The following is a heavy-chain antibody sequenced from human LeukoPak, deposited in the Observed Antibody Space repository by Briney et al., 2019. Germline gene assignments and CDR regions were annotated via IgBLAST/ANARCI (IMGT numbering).Heavy chain of an antibody. V-gene: IGHV5-51*01. Sequence: GESLKISCEGSGYKFTNYWIGWVRQTPGKGLEWMGIIYPGDSDTRYSPFFQGLVTISADKSITTAYLQWSRLKASDTAMYYCARSDGVIVVIFDYWGQGTLVTVSS. CDR1: GYKFTNYW. D-gene: IGHD3-22*01. J-gene: IGHJ4*02. CDR3: ARSDGVIVVIFDY. CDR2: IYPGDSDT.